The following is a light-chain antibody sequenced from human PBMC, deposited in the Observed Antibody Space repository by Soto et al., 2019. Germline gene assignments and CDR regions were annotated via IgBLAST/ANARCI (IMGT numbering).Light chain of an antibody. CDR3: QHHGSSARTFT. V-gene: IGKV3-20*01. CDR1: QSITSRY. Sequence: EIVLTQSPGTLSLSPGERATLTCRASQSITSRYLAWYQQKPGQAPRLLIYGASIRASGISDRFSGSGSGTDFTLTISSLEAEDFEVYYCQHHGSSARTFTFGPGTKVDI. CDR2: GAS. J-gene: IGKJ3*01.